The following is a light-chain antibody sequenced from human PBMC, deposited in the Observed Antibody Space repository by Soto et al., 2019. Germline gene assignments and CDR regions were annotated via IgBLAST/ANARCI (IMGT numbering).Light chain of an antibody. CDR2: EVS. V-gene: IGLV2-14*01. Sequence: QSALTQPASVSGSPGQSITISCTGTSSDVGGYNYVSWYQQHPGKAPKLMIYEVSNRPSGVSNRFSGSKSGNTASLTISGLQAEDEADYYCCSYAGSDTDVFGGGTKVTVL. CDR1: SSDVGGYNY. CDR3: CSYAGSDTDV. J-gene: IGLJ2*01.